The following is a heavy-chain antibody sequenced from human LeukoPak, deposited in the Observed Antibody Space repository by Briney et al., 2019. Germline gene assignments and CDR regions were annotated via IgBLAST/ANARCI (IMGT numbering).Heavy chain of an antibody. CDR3: ARGRRYYSNYFQH. D-gene: IGHD4-11*01. V-gene: IGHV1-8*03. CDR1: GYTFTSYD. CDR2: MNPNSGNT. Sequence: ASVKVSSKASGYTFTSYDINWVRQATGQGLEWMGWMNPNSGNTGYAQKFQGRVTITRNTSISTAYMELSSLRSEDTAVYYCARGRRYYSNYFQHWGQGTLVTVSS. J-gene: IGHJ1*01.